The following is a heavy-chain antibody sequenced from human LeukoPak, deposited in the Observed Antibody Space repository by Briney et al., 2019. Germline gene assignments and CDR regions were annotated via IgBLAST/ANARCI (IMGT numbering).Heavy chain of an antibody. Sequence: GGSLRLSCATSGFTFSSYGMHWVRQAPGKGLEWVAVISYDGSNKYYADSVKGRFTISRDNSKNTLYLQMNSLRAEDTAVYYCARDRDGYCSGGSCTNFDYWGQGIMVTVSS. J-gene: IGHJ4*02. D-gene: IGHD2-15*01. CDR1: GFTFSSYG. V-gene: IGHV3-30*03. CDR3: ARDRDGYCSGGSCTNFDY. CDR2: ISYDGSNK.